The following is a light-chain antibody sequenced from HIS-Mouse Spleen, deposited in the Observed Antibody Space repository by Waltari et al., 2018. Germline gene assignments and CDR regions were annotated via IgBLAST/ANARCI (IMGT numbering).Light chain of an antibody. V-gene: IGLV2-8*01. CDR2: EVS. CDR3: SSYAGSNNFV. CDR1: SSDVGGYNY. J-gene: IGLJ2*01. Sequence: QSALTQPPSASGSPGQSVTISCTGTSSDVGGYNYVSWYQQHPGKTPKLMIYEVSKRPPGFPARFSGSKSGNTASLTVSGLQAEDEADYYCSSYAGSNNFVFGGGTKLTVL.